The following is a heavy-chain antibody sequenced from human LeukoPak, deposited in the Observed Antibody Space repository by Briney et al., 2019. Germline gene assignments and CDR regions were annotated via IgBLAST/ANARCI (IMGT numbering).Heavy chain of an antibody. CDR2: ISSSGGST. D-gene: IGHD1-26*01. V-gene: IGHV3-23*01. Sequence: PGGSLRLSCAASGFTVNSDDMSWVRQAPGKGLEWVSAISSSGGSTYYADSVKGRFTISRDDSKNTLYLQMNSLRAEDTAVYYCAKELGRGRYYFDYWGQGTLVTVSS. J-gene: IGHJ4*02. CDR3: AKELGRGRYYFDY. CDR1: GFTVNSDD.